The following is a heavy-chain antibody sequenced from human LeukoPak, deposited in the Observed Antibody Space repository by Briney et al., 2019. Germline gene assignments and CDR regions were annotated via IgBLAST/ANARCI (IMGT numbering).Heavy chain of an antibody. V-gene: IGHV3-21*04. CDR3: AKKGYDHSGTSSYYLDS. D-gene: IGHD3-10*01. J-gene: IGHJ4*02. CDR2: ISSSSSYI. CDR1: GFTFSSYS. Sequence: PGGSLRLSCAASGFTFSSYSMNWVRQAPGKGLEWVSSISSSSSYIYYADSVKGRFTISRDNAKNSLYLQMNSLRVEDTALYYCAKKGYDHSGTSSYYLDSWGQGTLVTVSS.